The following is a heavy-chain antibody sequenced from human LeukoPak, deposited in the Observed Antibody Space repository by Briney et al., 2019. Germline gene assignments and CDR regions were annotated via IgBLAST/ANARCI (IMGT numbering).Heavy chain of an antibody. J-gene: IGHJ4*02. CDR2: MSYDGSNK. D-gene: IGHD6-19*01. V-gene: IGHV3-30*18. CDR1: GFTFSSYG. CDR3: AKDGGSSGPFFDY. Sequence: GGSLRLSCAASGFTFSSYGMHWVRQAPGKGLEWVAVMSYDGSNKYYADSVKGRFTISRDNSKNTLYLQMNSLRAEDTAVYYCAKDGGSSGPFFDYWGQGTLVTVSS.